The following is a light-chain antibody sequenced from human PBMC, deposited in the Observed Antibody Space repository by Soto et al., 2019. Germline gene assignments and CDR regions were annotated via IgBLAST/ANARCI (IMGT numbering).Light chain of an antibody. CDR1: QDILSC. CDR2: ASS. J-gene: IGKJ3*01. CDR3: QQGNSFPVT. V-gene: IGKV1-12*01. Sequence: DIQMTQSPSSVSASVGDRVTITCRASQDILSCLSWYQQKPGEAPRLLIYASSNLQIGVPSRFRGSASGTDFTLTISSLQPEDFATYYCQQGNSFPVTFGTGTRLDIK.